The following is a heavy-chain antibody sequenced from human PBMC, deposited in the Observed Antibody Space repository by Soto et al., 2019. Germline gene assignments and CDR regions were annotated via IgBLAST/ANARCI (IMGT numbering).Heavy chain of an antibody. Sequence: PGGSLRLSCAASGFTFSSYEMNCVRQAPGKGLEWVSYISSSGTTIYYADSVKSRFTISRDNAKNSLYLQMNSLRAEDTAVYYCARKGIAVAGIAFDIWGQGTMVTVSS. J-gene: IGHJ3*02. CDR2: ISSSGTTI. CDR1: GFTFSSYE. V-gene: IGHV3-48*03. CDR3: ARKGIAVAGIAFDI. D-gene: IGHD6-19*01.